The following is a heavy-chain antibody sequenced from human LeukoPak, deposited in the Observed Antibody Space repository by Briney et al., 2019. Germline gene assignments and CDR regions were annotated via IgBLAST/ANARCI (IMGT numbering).Heavy chain of an antibody. D-gene: IGHD2-8*01. CDR2: ISYDGSNK. V-gene: IGHV3-30-3*01. J-gene: IGHJ4*02. Sequence: GGSLRLSCAASGFTFSSYAMHWVRQAPGKGLEWVAVISYDGSNKYCADSVKGRFTISRDNSKNTLYLQMNSLRAEDTAVYYCARDRSRQWSKPDYWGQGTLVTVSS. CDR1: GFTFSSYA. CDR3: ARDRSRQWSKPDY.